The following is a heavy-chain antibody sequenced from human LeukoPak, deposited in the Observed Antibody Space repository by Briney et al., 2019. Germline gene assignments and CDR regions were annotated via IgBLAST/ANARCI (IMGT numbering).Heavy chain of an antibody. V-gene: IGHV3-15*01. Sequence: GGSLRLSCAASGFTLSSAWMTWVRQAPGKGLEWVGRIKSKTDRETTDYAAPVKGRFTISRDDSKNTLYLRMNGLKSEDTGVYYCTTVNNDFWDYYYMDVWGKGTTVTVSS. CDR3: TTVNNDFWDYYYMDV. CDR2: IKSKTDRETT. D-gene: IGHD3-3*01. CDR1: GFTLSSAW. J-gene: IGHJ6*03.